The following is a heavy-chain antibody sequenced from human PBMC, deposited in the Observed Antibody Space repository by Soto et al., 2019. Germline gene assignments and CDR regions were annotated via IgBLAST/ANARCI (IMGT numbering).Heavy chain of an antibody. J-gene: IGHJ5*02. CDR2: IYYSGST. Sequence: SETLSLTCTVSGGSISSGGYYWSWIRQHPGKGLEWIGYIYYSGSTYCNPSLKSRVTISVDTSKNQFSLKLSSVTAADTAAYYCARGIVVVPAALHPWGQGTLVTVSS. V-gene: IGHV4-31*03. CDR1: GGSISSGGYY. CDR3: ARGIVVVPAALHP. D-gene: IGHD2-2*01.